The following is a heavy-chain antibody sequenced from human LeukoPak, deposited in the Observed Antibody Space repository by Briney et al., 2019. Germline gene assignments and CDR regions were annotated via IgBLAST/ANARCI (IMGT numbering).Heavy chain of an antibody. D-gene: IGHD4-11*01. Sequence: GASVKVSCKASGYTFTSYGISWVRQAPGQGLEWMGWISAYNGNTNYAQKLQGRVTMTTDTSTSTAYMELRSLRSDDTAVYYCAREEFTVTTPYYFDYWGQGTLVTVSS. V-gene: IGHV1-18*01. CDR3: AREEFTVTTPYYFDY. CDR1: GYTFTSYG. CDR2: ISAYNGNT. J-gene: IGHJ4*02.